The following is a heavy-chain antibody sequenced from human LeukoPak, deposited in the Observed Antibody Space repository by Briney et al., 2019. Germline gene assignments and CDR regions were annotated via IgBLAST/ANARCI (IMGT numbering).Heavy chain of an antibody. V-gene: IGHV3-53*01. CDR2: IYSGGST. Sequence: TGGSLRLSCAASGFTVSSNYMSWVRQAPGKGLEWVSVIYSGGSTYYADSVKGRFTISRDNSKNTLYLQMNSLRAEDTAVYYCARLWDSTGLYFYYYMDVWGEGTTVTVSS. CDR3: ARLWDSTGLYFYYYMDV. CDR1: GFTVSSNY. J-gene: IGHJ6*03. D-gene: IGHD6-19*01.